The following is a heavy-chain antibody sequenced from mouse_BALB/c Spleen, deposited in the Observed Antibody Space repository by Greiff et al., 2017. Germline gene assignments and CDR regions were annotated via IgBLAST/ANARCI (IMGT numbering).Heavy chain of an antibody. D-gene: IGHD1-1*01. CDR1: GDSITSGY. V-gene: IGHV3-8*02. Sequence: EVMLVESGPSLVKPSQTLSLTCSVTGDSITSGYWNWIRKFPGNKLEYMGYISYSGSTYYNPSLKSRISITRDTSKNQYYLQLNSVTTEDTATYYCARFGTTVGAYWGQGTLVTVSA. J-gene: IGHJ3*01. CDR3: ARFGTTVGAY. CDR2: ISYSGST.